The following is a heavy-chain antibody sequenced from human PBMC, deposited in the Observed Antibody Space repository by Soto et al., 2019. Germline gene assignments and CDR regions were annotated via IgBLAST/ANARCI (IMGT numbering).Heavy chain of an antibody. D-gene: IGHD6-13*01. CDR1: GGTFSSYA. Sequence: SVKVSCKASGGTFSSYAISWVRQAPGQGLEWMGGIIPIFGTANYAQKFQGRVTITADESTSTAYMELSSLRSEDTAVYYCARGPGPYSIAAAGQFWGQGTLVTVSS. CDR2: IIPIFGTA. J-gene: IGHJ4*02. V-gene: IGHV1-69*13. CDR3: ARGPGPYSIAAAGQF.